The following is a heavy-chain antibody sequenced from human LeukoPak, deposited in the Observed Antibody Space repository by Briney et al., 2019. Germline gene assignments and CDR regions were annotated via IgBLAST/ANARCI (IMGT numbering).Heavy chain of an antibody. CDR2: IYYSGST. V-gene: IGHV4-59*01. CDR1: GGSISNY. J-gene: IGHJ4*02. Sequence: TSETLSLTCTVSGGSISNYWSWNRQPPGKGLEWIGYIYYSGSTNYNPSLKSRVTISVDTSKNQFSLKLSSVTAADTAVYYCARDLRCLEWSQGTLVTVSS. D-gene: IGHD4-17*01. CDR3: ARDLRCLE.